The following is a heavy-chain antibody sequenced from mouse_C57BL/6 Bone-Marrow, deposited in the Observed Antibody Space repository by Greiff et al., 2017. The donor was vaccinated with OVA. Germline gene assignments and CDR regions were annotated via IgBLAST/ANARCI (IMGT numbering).Heavy chain of an antibody. CDR3: ARGNFTTAVAEYY. CDR1: GYTFTSYW. V-gene: IGHV1-59*01. Sequence: VQLQQPGAELVRPGTSVKLSCKASGYTFTSYWMHWVKQRPGQGLEWIGVIYPSDSYTNYNQKFKGKATLTVDPSSSTAYMQRSSLTSEDSAVYYCARGNFTTAVAEYYWGQGTTLTVSS. D-gene: IGHD1-1*01. CDR2: IYPSDSYT. J-gene: IGHJ2*01.